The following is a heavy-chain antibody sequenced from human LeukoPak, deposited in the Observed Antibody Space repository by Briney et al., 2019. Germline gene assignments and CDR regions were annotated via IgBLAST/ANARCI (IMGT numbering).Heavy chain of an antibody. CDR1: GGSFSGYY. D-gene: IGHD3-16*01. CDR2: INHSGST. CDR3: ARGGVSDY. Sequence: SETLSLTCAVYGGSFSGYYWSWIRQPPGKGLEWIGEINHSGSTNYNPSLKSRVTISVDTSKNQFSLKLSSVTAADTAVYYCARGGVSDYWGQGTLVTVSS. V-gene: IGHV4-34*01. J-gene: IGHJ4*02.